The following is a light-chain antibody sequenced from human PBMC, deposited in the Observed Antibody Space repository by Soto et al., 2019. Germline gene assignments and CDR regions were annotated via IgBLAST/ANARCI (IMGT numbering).Light chain of an antibody. CDR1: QSVSST. Sequence: EVVMTQSPVTLSVSPGERATLSCRASQSVSSTLAWYQHKPGQAPRLLIYGASTRATGIPARFSGSGSGTEFTLTSSSLQSEDVAIYYCQQYNSWPLTFGGGTKVEIK. CDR2: GAS. V-gene: IGKV3-15*01. CDR3: QQYNSWPLT. J-gene: IGKJ4*01.